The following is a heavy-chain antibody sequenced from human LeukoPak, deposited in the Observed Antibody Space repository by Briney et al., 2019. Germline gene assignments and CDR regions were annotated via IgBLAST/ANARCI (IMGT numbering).Heavy chain of an antibody. J-gene: IGHJ4*02. CDR2: INHSGST. D-gene: IGHD5-24*01. CDR1: GGSFSGYY. V-gene: IGHV4-34*01. CDR3: ARGRGDGYKGLTPFDY. Sequence: NPSETLSLTCAVYGGSFSGYYWSWIRQPPGKGLEWIGEINHSGSTNYNPSLKSRVTISVDTSKNQFSLKLSSVTAADTAVYYCARGRGDGYKGLTPFDYWGQGTLVTVSS.